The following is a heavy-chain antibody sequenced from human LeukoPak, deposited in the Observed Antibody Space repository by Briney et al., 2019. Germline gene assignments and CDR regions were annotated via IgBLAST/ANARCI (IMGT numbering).Heavy chain of an antibody. Sequence: PGGSLRLSCAASGFTFSSYWMHWVRQGPGIGLVWVSRINGEGSIVNYADSVKGRFTISRDNSKNTLYLQMNSLRAEDTAVYYCAKQAGTAMVSDYWGQGTLVTVSS. V-gene: IGHV3-74*01. D-gene: IGHD5-18*01. J-gene: IGHJ4*02. CDR2: INGEGSIV. CDR1: GFTFSSYW. CDR3: AKQAGTAMVSDY.